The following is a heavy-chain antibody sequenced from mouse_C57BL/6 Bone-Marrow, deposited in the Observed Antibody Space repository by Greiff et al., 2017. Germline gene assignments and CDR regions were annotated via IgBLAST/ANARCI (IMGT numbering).Heavy chain of an antibody. V-gene: IGHV3-6*01. Sequence: EESGPGLVKPSQSLSLTCSVTGYSITSGYYWNWIRQFPGNKLEWMGYISYDGSNNYNPSLKNRISITRDTSKNQFFLKLNSVTTEDTATYYCAREGIYYGNSYWYFDVWGTGTTVTVSS. D-gene: IGHD2-1*01. CDR2: ISYDGSN. J-gene: IGHJ1*03. CDR1: GYSITSGYY. CDR3: AREGIYYGNSYWYFDV.